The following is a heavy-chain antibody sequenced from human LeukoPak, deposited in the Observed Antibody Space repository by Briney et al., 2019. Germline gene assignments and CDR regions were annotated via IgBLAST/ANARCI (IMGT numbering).Heavy chain of an antibody. Sequence: PGGSLRLSCAASGFTFSTYWMHWVRQAPGKGLVWVSRINIDGSSTNYADSVKGRFTISRDNAKDPLYLQMSSLRAEDTAVYFCARGPIATTGLDWFDPWGQGTLVTVSS. J-gene: IGHJ5*02. CDR1: GFTFSTYW. CDR3: ARGPIATTGLDWFDP. D-gene: IGHD4-11*01. V-gene: IGHV3-74*01. CDR2: INIDGSST.